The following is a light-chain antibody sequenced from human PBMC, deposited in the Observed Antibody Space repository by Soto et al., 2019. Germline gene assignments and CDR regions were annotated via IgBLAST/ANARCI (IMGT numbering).Light chain of an antibody. Sequence: PGQSITISCTGTSSDVGNYNLVSWYQQHPGKAPKLMIYEGSKRPSGVSNRFSGSKSGNTASLTISILQAEDEADYYCCSYAGSSTYVFGTGTKVTVL. V-gene: IGLV2-23*01. CDR1: SSDVGNYNL. CDR3: CSYAGSSTYV. J-gene: IGLJ1*01. CDR2: EGS.